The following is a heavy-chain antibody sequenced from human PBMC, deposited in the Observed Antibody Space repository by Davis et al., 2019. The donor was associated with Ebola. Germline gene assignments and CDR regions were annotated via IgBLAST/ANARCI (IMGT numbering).Heavy chain of an antibody. J-gene: IGHJ4*02. CDR3: ARAHQLTATFDY. Sequence: PSETLSLTCTVSGGSVSSGSYYWSWIRQPPGKGLEWIGYIYYSGSTNYNPSLKSRVTISVDTSKNQFSLKLSSVTAADTAVYYCARAHQLTATFDYWGQGTLVTVSS. CDR2: IYYSGST. D-gene: IGHD5-24*01. CDR1: GGSVSSGSYY. V-gene: IGHV4-61*01.